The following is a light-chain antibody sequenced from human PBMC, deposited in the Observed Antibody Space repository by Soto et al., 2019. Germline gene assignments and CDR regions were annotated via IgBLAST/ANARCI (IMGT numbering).Light chain of an antibody. CDR3: QQRSNWRMYT. CDR2: DAS. J-gene: IGKJ2*01. Sequence: EIVLTQSPATLSLSPGERATLSCGASQSVSSYLAWYQQKPGQAPRLLIYDASNRATGIPARFSGSGSGTDFTLTISSLEPEDFAVYYCQQRSNWRMYTFGQGTKLEIK. CDR1: QSVSSY. V-gene: IGKV3-11*01.